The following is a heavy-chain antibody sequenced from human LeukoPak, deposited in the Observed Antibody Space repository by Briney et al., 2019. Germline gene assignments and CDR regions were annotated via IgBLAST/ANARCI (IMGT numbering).Heavy chain of an antibody. CDR3: ARDTPMGDY. V-gene: IGHV3-48*02. Sequence: PGGSLRLSCAASGFTFSSYSMNWVRQAPTKALEWVSYISSSGGTIYYADSVKGRFTISRDNAKNSLYLQMNSLRDKDTAVYYCARDTPMGDYWGQGTLVTVSS. J-gene: IGHJ4*02. D-gene: IGHD5-24*01. CDR1: GFTFSSYS. CDR2: ISSSGGTI.